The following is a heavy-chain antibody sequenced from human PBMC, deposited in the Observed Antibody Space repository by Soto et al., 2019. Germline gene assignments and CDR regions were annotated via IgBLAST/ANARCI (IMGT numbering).Heavy chain of an antibody. J-gene: IGHJ6*02. Sequence: QVQLVQSGAEVKKPGSSVKVSCKASGGTFSSYTISWVRQAPGQGLEWMGRIIPILGIANYAQKFQGRVTITADKSTSTAYMEVSSLRSEDTAVYYCADLLVADTEMDVWGQGTTVTVSS. CDR2: IIPILGIA. V-gene: IGHV1-69*02. D-gene: IGHD2-15*01. CDR3: ADLLVADTEMDV. CDR1: GGTFSSYT.